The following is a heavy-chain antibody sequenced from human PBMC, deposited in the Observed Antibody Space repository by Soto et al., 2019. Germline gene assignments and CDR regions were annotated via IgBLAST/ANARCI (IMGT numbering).Heavy chain of an antibody. CDR3: ARPPNYYDSSGYYGY. J-gene: IGHJ4*02. Sequence: GGSLRLSCAASGFTFSSYSMNWVRQAPGKGLEWVSSISSSSSYIYYADSVKGRFTISRDNAKNSLYLQMNSLRAEDMAVYYCARPPNYYDSSGYYGYWGQGTLVTVSS. D-gene: IGHD3-22*01. V-gene: IGHV3-21*01. CDR1: GFTFSSYS. CDR2: ISSSSSYI.